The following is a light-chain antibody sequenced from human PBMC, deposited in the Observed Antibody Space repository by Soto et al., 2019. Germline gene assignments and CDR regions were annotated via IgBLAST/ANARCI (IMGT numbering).Light chain of an antibody. J-gene: IGKJ4*01. Sequence: DIQMTQSPSTLSASVGDRVTITCRASQSVDIWLAWYQQKPGKAPKLLIHNASTLENGVPSRFSGSGSGTDFTLTISSLQPDDFGTYYCHQYHIYPVTFGGGTKVEIK. V-gene: IGKV1-5*03. CDR2: NAS. CDR1: QSVDIW. CDR3: HQYHIYPVT.